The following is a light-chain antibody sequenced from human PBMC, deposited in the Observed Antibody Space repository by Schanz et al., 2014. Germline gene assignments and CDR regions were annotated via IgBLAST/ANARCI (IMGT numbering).Light chain of an antibody. V-gene: IGLV2-14*01. CDR3: SSFTSTNTWV. CDR2: DDI. Sequence: QSALTQPASVSGSPGQSITISCTGTSSDVGGYNYVSWYQQHPGKAPKLMIYDDIKRPSGVPDRFSGSKSGNTASLTISGLQAEDESDYYCSSFTSTNTWVFGGGTKLTVL. CDR1: SSDVGGYNY. J-gene: IGLJ3*02.